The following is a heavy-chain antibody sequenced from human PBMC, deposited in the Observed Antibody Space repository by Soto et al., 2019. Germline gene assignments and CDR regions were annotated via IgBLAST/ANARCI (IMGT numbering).Heavy chain of an antibody. CDR3: TIITGATNSWFDP. D-gene: IGHD1-7*01. V-gene: IGHV3-73*01. J-gene: IGHJ5*02. Sequence: PGGSLRRSCAASGITFSGSAMHWVRQASGKGLEWVGGIRSKADSYTTAYAASVKGRITISRDDSKNTAYLQMNSLKPEDTAVYYCTIITGATNSWFDPWGQGTLVTVSS. CDR1: GITFSGSA. CDR2: IRSKADSYTT.